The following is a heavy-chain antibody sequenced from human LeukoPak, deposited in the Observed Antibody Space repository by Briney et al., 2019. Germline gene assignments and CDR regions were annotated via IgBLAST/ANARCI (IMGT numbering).Heavy chain of an antibody. J-gene: IGHJ4*02. V-gene: IGHV3-30*18. CDR1: GFTFSSYG. CDR3: EEGNKCMQEYLKGDFTIPEETPKNRCYLKLKSWRVGDRAVFYWAKGAYYYDSSGYHGY. CDR2: ISYDGSNK. D-gene: IGHD2-8*01. Sequence: GGSLRLSCAASGFTFSSYGMHWVRQAPGKGLEWVAVISYDGSNKYYADSVKGRFTISRDNSKNTLYLQMNSLRAEDTAVYYCEEGNKCMQEYLKGDFTIPEETPKNRCYLKLKSWRVGDRAVFYWAKGAYYYDSSGYHGYWGQGTLVTVSS.